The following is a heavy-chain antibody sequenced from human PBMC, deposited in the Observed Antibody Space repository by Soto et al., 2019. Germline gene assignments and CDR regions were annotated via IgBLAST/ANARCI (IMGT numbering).Heavy chain of an antibody. V-gene: IGHV1-2*04. CDR1: GYTFTGYY. CDR2: INPNSGGT. CDR3: ARDLRTTGYYGMDV. J-gene: IGHJ6*02. Sequence: ASVKVSCKASGYTFTGYYMHWVRQAPGQGLEWMGWINPNSGGTNYAQKFQGWVTMTRDTSTSTAYMELRSLRSDDTAVYYCARDLRTTGYYGMDVWGQGTTVTVSS.